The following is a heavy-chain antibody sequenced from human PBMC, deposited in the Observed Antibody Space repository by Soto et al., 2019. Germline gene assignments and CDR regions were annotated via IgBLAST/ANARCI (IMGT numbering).Heavy chain of an antibody. Sequence: GGSLRLSCAASGFTFSSHAMSWVRQAPGKGLEWVSIISDSGGNTYYADSVKGRFTISRDNSKNTLHLQMNSLRVEDTAVYYCAKGARDSDYYMDVWGKGTTVTVSS. CDR3: AKGARDSDYYMDV. CDR1: GFTFSSHA. D-gene: IGHD2-21*01. J-gene: IGHJ6*03. CDR2: ISDSGGNT. V-gene: IGHV3-23*01.